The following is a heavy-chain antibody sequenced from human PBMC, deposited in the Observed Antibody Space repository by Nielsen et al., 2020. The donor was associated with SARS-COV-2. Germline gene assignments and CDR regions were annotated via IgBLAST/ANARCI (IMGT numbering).Heavy chain of an antibody. Sequence: SETLSLTCAVYGGSFSGYYWSWIRQPPGKGLEWIGKINHSGSTNYNPSLKSRVTISLDTSKNQFSLKLSSVTAADTAVYYCARGPDWAYFGYWGQGTLVTVSS. CDR3: ARGPDWAYFGY. CDR1: GGSFSGYY. D-gene: IGHD3-9*01. V-gene: IGHV4-34*01. J-gene: IGHJ4*02. CDR2: INHSGST.